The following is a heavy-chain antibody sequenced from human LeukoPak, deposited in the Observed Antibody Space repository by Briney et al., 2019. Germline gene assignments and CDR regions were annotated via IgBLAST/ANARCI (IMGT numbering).Heavy chain of an antibody. CDR1: GFTLSSYG. V-gene: IGHV3-30*18. CDR2: ISYDGSNK. J-gene: IGHJ4*02. Sequence: GRSLRLSCAASGFTLSSYGMHWVRQAPGKGLEWVAIISYDGSNKYYADSVKGRFTISRDNSKNTLYLQMNSLRPEDTAVYYCAKDLLCSSTSCYGSVYFDSWGQGTLVTVSS. CDR3: AKDLLCSSTSCYGSVYFDS. D-gene: IGHD2-2*01.